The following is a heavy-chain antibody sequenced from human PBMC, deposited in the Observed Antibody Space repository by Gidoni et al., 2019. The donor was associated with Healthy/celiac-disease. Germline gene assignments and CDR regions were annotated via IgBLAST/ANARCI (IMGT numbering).Heavy chain of an antibody. Sequence: EVQLLESGGGLVQPGGSLRLPCAASGFPFSSYAMSWVRQAPGKGLEWVSAISGSGGSTYYADSVKGRFTISRDNSKNTLYLQMNSLRAEDTAVYYCAKDESSGGAFDIWGQGTMVTVSS. CDR1: GFPFSSYA. CDR3: AKDESSGGAFDI. J-gene: IGHJ3*02. D-gene: IGHD6-6*01. CDR2: ISGSGGST. V-gene: IGHV3-23*01.